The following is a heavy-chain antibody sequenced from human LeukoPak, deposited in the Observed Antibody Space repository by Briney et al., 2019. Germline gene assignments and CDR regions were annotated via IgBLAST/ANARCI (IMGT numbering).Heavy chain of an antibody. CDR1: GFTLSSCW. CDR2: INSDGSRT. J-gene: IGHJ4*02. Sequence: GGSLRLSCAASGFTLSSCWMHWVRQAPGKGLVWVSCINSDGSRTNYADSVKGRFTISRDNAKITLYLQMNNLRVEDTAVYYCARDRAGAGFLDYWGQGTLVTVSS. D-gene: IGHD3-10*01. CDR3: ARDRAGAGFLDY. V-gene: IGHV3-74*01.